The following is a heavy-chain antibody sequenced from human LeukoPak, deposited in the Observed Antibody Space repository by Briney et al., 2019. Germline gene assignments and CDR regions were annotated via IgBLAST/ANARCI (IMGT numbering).Heavy chain of an antibody. CDR2: IYYSGST. V-gene: IGHV4-59*01. CDR3: ATSKGGYNWNYGAFDI. D-gene: IGHD1-7*01. Sequence: SETLSLTCTVSGGSISSYYWSWIRQPPGKGLEWIGHIYYSGSTNYNPSLKSRVTISVDTSKNQFSLKLSSVTAADTAVYYCATSKGGYNWNYGAFDIWGQGTMVTVSS. CDR1: GGSISSYY. J-gene: IGHJ3*02.